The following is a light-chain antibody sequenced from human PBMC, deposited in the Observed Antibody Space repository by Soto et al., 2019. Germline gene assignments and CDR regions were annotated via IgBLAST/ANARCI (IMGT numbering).Light chain of an antibody. CDR3: QQRTHWPKWK. CDR2: DAS. J-gene: IGKJ1*01. CDR1: QSVTTY. Sequence: EIVLTQSPGTLSLSPGERATLSCRASQSVTTYLAWYQQKPGQAPRLLIYDASNRATGVPARFSGSGSGTDFTLTISSLEPEDFAVYYCQQRTHWPKWKLGQGTKGDSK. V-gene: IGKV3-11*01.